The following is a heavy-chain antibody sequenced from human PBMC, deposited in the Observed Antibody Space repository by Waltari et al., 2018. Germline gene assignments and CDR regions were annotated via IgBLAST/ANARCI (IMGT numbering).Heavy chain of an antibody. CDR1: GFTFRSYA. J-gene: IGHJ4*02. D-gene: IGHD2-2*03. V-gene: IGHV3-30*04. CDR3: ARDGYCSSTNCYSFDY. CDR2: ISYDGSNK. Sequence: QVQLVESGGGVVQPGRSLRLSCAASGFTFRSYAMHWVRQAPGKGLEWVAVISYDGSNKYYADSVKGRFTISRDNSKNTLYLQMNSLRAEDTAVYYCARDGYCSSTNCYSFDYWGQGTLVTVSS.